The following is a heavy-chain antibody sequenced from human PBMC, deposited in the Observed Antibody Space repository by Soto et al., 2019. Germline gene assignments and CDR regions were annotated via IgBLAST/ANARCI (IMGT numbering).Heavy chain of an antibody. J-gene: IGHJ3*02. CDR3: AREGGRHCSPTRCYNAFDI. D-gene: IGHD2-2*02. Sequence: ESGGGLVQPGGSLRLSCASSGFSFSAFSMNWVRQAPGKGLEWVSYISSTSNTIYYADSVKGRFTISRDNAQNTLYLQMNSLSDEDTAVYYCAREGGRHCSPTRCYNAFDIWGQGTMVTVSS. CDR1: GFSFSAFS. CDR2: ISSTSNTI. V-gene: IGHV3-48*02.